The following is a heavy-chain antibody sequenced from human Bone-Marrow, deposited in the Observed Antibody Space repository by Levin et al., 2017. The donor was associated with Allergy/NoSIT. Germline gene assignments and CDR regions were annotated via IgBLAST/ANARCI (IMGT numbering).Heavy chain of an antibody. J-gene: IGHJ4*02. CDR3: ARDDNWNYVRLDY. CDR1: GGTFSSYA. V-gene: IGHV1-69*13. CDR2: IIPIFGTA. Sequence: SVKVSCKASGGTFSSYAISWVRQAPGQGLEWMGGIIPIFGTANYAQKFQGRVTITADESTSTAYMELSSLRSEDTAVYYCARDDNWNYVRLDYWGQGTLVTVSS. D-gene: IGHD1-7*01.